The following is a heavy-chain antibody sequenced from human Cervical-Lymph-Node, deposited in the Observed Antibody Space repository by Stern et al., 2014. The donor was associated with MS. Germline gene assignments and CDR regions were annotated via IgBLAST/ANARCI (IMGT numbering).Heavy chain of an antibody. CDR3: ARDYGDYAFDY. CDR1: GYSFTANW. J-gene: IGHJ4*02. D-gene: IGHD4-17*01. V-gene: IGHV5-51*01. CDR2: IYPGDSDT. Sequence: VQLLQPGAEVKKPGESLKISCKGSGYSFTANWIAWVRQMPGKGLECMGIIYPGDSDTRYSPSFQGQVTISADKSISTAYLQWSSLKASDTAMYYCARDYGDYAFDYWGQGTLVTVSS.